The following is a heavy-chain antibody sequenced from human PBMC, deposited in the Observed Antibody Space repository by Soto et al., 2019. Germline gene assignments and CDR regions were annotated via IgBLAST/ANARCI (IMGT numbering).Heavy chain of an antibody. CDR3: ATTFDGANWFDP. Sequence: KTSETLSLTCAVYGGSFSGYYWSWIRQPPGKGLEWIGEINHSGSTNYNPSLKSRVTISVDTSKNQFSLKLSSVTAADTAVYYCATTFDGANWFDPWGQGTLVTVSS. CDR1: GGSFSGYY. CDR2: INHSGST. J-gene: IGHJ5*02. V-gene: IGHV4-34*01. D-gene: IGHD4-17*01.